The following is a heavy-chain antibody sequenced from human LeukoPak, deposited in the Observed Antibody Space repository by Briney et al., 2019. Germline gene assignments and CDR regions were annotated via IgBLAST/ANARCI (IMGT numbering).Heavy chain of an antibody. J-gene: IGHJ3*02. CDR2: ISHSGSA. D-gene: IGHD3-10*01. Sequence: PSKTLSLTCTVSGGSISSGAYYWSWIRQPPGKGLEWIGYISHSGSAYYNPSLKSRVAISVDRSKNQFSLKLTSVTAADTAVYYCARGLTWFGDFAFDIWGQGTMVTVSS. CDR1: GGSISSGAYY. CDR3: ARGLTWFGDFAFDI. V-gene: IGHV4-30-2*01.